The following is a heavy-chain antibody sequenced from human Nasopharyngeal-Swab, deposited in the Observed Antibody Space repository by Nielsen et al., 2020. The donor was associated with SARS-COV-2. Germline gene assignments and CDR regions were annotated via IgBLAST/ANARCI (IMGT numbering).Heavy chain of an antibody. CDR2: ISSSSSYI. D-gene: IGHD6-19*01. J-gene: IGHJ4*02. Sequence: GGSLRLSCAASGFTFSDYYMNWVRQAPGKGLEWVSSISSSSSYIYYADSVKGRFTISRDNAKNSLYLQMNSLRAEDTAVYYCAGGGGWLVTHWGQGTLVTVSS. V-gene: IGHV3-21*01. CDR3: AGGGGWLVTH. CDR1: GFTFSDYY.